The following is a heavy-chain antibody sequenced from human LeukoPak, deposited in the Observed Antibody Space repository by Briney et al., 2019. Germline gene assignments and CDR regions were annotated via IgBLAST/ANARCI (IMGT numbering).Heavy chain of an antibody. V-gene: IGHV1-2*02. Sequence: ASVKVSCKASGYTFTGYYMLWVRQARGQGLEWMGWINPNSGGTNYAQKFQGRVTMTRDTSISTAYMELSRLRSDDTAVYYCARESPWGGYWGQGTLVTVSS. D-gene: IGHD3-10*01. CDR3: ARESPWGGY. J-gene: IGHJ4*02. CDR2: INPNSGGT. CDR1: GYTFTGYY.